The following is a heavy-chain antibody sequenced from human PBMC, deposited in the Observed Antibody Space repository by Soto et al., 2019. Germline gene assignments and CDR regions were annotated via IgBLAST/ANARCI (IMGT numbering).Heavy chain of an antibody. V-gene: IGHV3-15*07. CDR3: MTDQLPIYYYYYGMDV. J-gene: IGHJ6*02. CDR2: IKSKTDGGTT. Sequence: GGSLRLSCAASGFTFSNAWMNWVRQAPGKGLEWVGRIKSKTDGGTTDYAAPVKGRFTISRDDSKNTLYLQMNSLKTEDTAVYYCMTDQLPIYYYYYGMDVWGQGTTVTVSS. D-gene: IGHD2-2*01. CDR1: GFTFSNAW.